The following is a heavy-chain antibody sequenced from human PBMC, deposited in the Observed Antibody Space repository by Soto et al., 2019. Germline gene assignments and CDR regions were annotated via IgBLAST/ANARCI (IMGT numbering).Heavy chain of an antibody. D-gene: IGHD3-3*01. CDR2: ISGSGGST. Sequence: PGGSLRLSCAASGFTFSSYAMSWVRQAPGKGLEWVSAISGSGGSTYYADSVKGRFTISRDNSKNTLYLQMNSLRAEDMAVYYCAKDFGTVLRFLEWLPRVIDYWGQGTLVTVSS. CDR1: GFTFSSYA. V-gene: IGHV3-23*01. J-gene: IGHJ4*02. CDR3: AKDFGTVLRFLEWLPRVIDY.